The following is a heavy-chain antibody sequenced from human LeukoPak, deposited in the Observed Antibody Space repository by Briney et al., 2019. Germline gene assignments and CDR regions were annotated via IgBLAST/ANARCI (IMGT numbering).Heavy chain of an antibody. J-gene: IGHJ4*02. CDR2: IKSKTDGGAT. Sequence: GGSLRLSCAASRFIFSDAWMTWVRQAPGKGLEWVGRIKSKTDGGATDYAAPVKGRFTISRDESKKRLYLQMNTLKSQDTCMYYCVTGFRIPGYWGQGTLVTVSS. V-gene: IGHV3-15*01. CDR1: RFIFSDAW. D-gene: IGHD2-21*01. CDR3: VTGFRIPGY.